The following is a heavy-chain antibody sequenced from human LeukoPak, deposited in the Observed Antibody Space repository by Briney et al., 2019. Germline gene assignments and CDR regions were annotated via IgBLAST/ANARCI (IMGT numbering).Heavy chain of an antibody. CDR2: MDDSGST. D-gene: IGHD6-19*01. CDR3: ARHSSGSGGAFQY. J-gene: IGHJ4*02. Sequence: SETLSLTCTVSGGSISSYYWSWIRQPPGKGLEWIGYMDDSGSTNYNPSLTSRVTISEDTSKNQLSLKLGSVTAADTAVYYCARHSSGSGGAFQYWGQGTPVTVPP. CDR1: GGSISSYY. V-gene: IGHV4-59*08.